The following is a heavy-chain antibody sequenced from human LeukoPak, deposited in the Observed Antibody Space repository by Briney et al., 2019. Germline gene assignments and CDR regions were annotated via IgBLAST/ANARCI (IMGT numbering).Heavy chain of an antibody. V-gene: IGHV1-2*02. CDR3: ARGPDIRFLEWLPPFDY. J-gene: IGHJ4*02. CDR2: INPNSGGT. Sequence: VASVTVSCKASGYSFTGYYIHWVRQDPGQGLEWMGWINPNSGGTNYAQKFQGRVTMTRDTSISTAYMELGRLRSDDTAAYFCARGPDIRFLEWLPPFDYWGQGTLVTVSS. D-gene: IGHD3-3*01. CDR1: GYSFTGYY.